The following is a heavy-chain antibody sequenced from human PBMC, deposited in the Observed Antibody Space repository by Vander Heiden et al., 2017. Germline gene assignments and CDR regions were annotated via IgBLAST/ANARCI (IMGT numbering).Heavy chain of an antibody. CDR2: ISSSSSYI. CDR1: GFTFSSAS. J-gene: IGHJ6*02. Sequence: EVQLVESGGGLVKPGGSLRLSCAASGFTFSSASMNWVRQAPGKGLEWVSSISSSSSYIYYADSMKGRFTISRDNAKNSLYLQMNSLRAEDTAVYYCARDLYGYYYYGMDVWGQGTTVTVSS. D-gene: IGHD4-17*01. CDR3: ARDLYGYYYYGMDV. V-gene: IGHV3-21*01.